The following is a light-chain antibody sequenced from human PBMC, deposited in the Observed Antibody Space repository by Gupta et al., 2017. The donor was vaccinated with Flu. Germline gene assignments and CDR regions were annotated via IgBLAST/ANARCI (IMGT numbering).Light chain of an antibody. J-gene: IGLJ3*02. CDR1: SSYIVGYDF. CDR2: YVS. V-gene: IGLV2-14*04. CDR3: SSSKTSSNPWV. Sequence: ITTTTTGTSSYIVGYDFFYCYRQLPAHDPNLLMYYVSRRPSGVSTRFSCSKSATTAAPPTAGLQAEEEADDYCSSSKTSSNPWVFGGGTKLTVL.